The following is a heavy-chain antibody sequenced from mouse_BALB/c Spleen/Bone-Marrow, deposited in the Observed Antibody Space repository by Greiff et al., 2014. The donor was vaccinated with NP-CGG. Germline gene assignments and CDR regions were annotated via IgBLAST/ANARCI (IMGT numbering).Heavy chain of an antibody. CDR1: GYAFSSSW. D-gene: IGHD1-1*01. J-gene: IGHJ4*01. CDR2: IYPGDGDT. CDR3: ARSAYYGSSYGAMDY. V-gene: IGHV1-82*01. Sequence: VKLVESGPELVKPGASVKISCTGSGYAFSSSWMNWVKQRHGQGLEWIGRIYPGDGDTNSNGRFKGKATLTADRSSNTAYMQLSSLTSVDSAVYFCARSAYYGSSYGAMDYWGQGTSVTVSS.